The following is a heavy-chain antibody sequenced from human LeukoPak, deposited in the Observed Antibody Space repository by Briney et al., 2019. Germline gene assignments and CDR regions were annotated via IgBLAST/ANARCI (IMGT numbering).Heavy chain of an antibody. Sequence: ASVKVSCKASGYTFAGYYMHWVRQAPGQGLEWMGWINPNSGGTNFAQRFQGRVMMTRDTSISTASMELFRLRSDDTAVYYCARDQDIDSSGHYFFDSWGQGTLVTVSS. J-gene: IGHJ4*02. CDR3: ARDQDIDSSGHYFFDS. CDR2: INPNSGGT. D-gene: IGHD3-22*01. CDR1: GYTFAGYY. V-gene: IGHV1-2*02.